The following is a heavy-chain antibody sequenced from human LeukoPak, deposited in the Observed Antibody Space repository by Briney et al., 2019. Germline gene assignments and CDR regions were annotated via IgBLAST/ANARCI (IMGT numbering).Heavy chain of an antibody. Sequence: ASVKVSCKASGYIFIDYEINWVRQATGQGLEWMGWMNPKSGDTGYEQKFQGRVTITRDSSISTVYMELSSLRSEDTALYYCARGRHMDVWGKGTTVTVSS. CDR3: ARGRHMDV. J-gene: IGHJ6*03. CDR1: GYIFIDYE. CDR2: MNPKSGDT. V-gene: IGHV1-8*03.